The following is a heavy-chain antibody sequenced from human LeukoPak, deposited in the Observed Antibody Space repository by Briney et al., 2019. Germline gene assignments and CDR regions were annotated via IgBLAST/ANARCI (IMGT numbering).Heavy chain of an antibody. CDR3: ARDGYSSSSQYYYYYGMDV. CDR1: GFTFSSYS. D-gene: IGHD6-13*01. V-gene: IGHV3-21*01. J-gene: IGHJ6*02. CDR2: ISSSSSYI. Sequence: GSLRLSCAASGFTFSSYSMNWVRQAPGKGLEWVSSISSSSSYIYYADSVKGRFTISRDNAKNSLYLQMNSLRAEDTAVYYCARDGYSSSSQYYYYYGMDVWGQGTTVTVSS.